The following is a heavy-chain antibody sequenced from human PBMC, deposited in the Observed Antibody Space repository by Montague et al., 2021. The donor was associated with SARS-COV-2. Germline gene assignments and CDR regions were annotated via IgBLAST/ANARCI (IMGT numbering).Heavy chain of an antibody. CDR2: VYYNGNT. CDR3: ARESKWSHYFDY. CDR1: GGSVSSGSYY. Sequence: SETLSLTCTVSGGSVSSGSYYWSWIRQPPGKGLEWIGYVYYNGNTNYXXXLKSRIILSVDTSKNHFSLKVSSVTAADTAVYYCARESKWSHYFDYWGQGTLVTVSS. D-gene: IGHD2-15*01. J-gene: IGHJ4*02. V-gene: IGHV4-61*03.